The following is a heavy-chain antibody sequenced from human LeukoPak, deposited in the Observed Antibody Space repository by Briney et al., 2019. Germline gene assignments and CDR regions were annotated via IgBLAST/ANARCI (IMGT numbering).Heavy chain of an antibody. CDR3: ARERYYYDSSGGYYYYGMDV. CDR1: GFTFSSYA. CDR2: ISYDGSNK. Sequence: PGGSLRLSCAASGFTFSSYAMHWVRQAPGKGLEWVAVISYDGSNKYYADSVKGRFTISRDNSKNTLYLQMNSLRAEDTAVYYCARERYYYDSSGGYYYYGMDVWGQGTTATVSS. V-gene: IGHV3-30*04. D-gene: IGHD3-22*01. J-gene: IGHJ6*02.